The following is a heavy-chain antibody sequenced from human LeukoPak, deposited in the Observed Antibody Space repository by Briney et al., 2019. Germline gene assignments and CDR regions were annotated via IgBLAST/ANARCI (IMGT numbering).Heavy chain of an antibody. V-gene: IGHV3-15*07. CDR1: GLRFTDAW. Sequence: GGSLRLSCAASGLRFTDAWMNWVRQTAGKGLEWVGRIKSKNDGGKTDYAAPVKGGFTISRDDSKNTLYLQMNSLKTEDTGVYFCTSDPRYCSSGVCYRWFDPWGQGTLVTVSS. CDR3: TSDPRYCSSGVCYRWFDP. D-gene: IGHD2-8*01. CDR2: IKSKNDGGKT. J-gene: IGHJ5*02.